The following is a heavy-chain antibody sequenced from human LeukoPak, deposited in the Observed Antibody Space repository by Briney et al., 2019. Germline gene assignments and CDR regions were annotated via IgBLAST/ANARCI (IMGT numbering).Heavy chain of an antibody. CDR2: INPNSGGR. Sequence: GASVNVSCKASGYTFTGYYMHWVRQAPGQGLEWMGWINPNSGGRNYAQKFQGRVTMTRDTSISTAYIELSRLRSDDTAVYYCARVGDDTGMGNNWFDPWGQGTLVTVSS. V-gene: IGHV1-2*02. J-gene: IGHJ5*02. CDR3: ARVGDDTGMGNNWFDP. D-gene: IGHD5-18*01. CDR1: GYTFTGYY.